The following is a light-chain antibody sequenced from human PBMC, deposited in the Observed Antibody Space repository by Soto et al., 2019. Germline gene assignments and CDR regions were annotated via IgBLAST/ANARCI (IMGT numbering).Light chain of an antibody. V-gene: IGLV2-11*01. CDR2: DVS. CDR1: SSDVGGYNY. Sequence: QSDLNHPLSVSGSPFQSVTISCTGTSSDVGGYNYVSWYQQHPGKAPKLMNYDVSKRPSGVPDRFSGSKSGNTASLTISGLQAEDEADYYCCSYAGSYISPNVFGTGTKVTVL. J-gene: IGLJ1*01. CDR3: CSYAGSYISPNV.